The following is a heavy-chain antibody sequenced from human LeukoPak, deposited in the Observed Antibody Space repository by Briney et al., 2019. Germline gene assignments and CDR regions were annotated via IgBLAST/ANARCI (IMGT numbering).Heavy chain of an antibody. D-gene: IGHD4-11*01. CDR2: VSTYNGNT. CDR1: GYTFTSYG. Sequence: AAVKVSCKTSGYTFTSYGIIWVRQAPGQGLEWTGWVSTYNGNTNYAQKLQGRVTMTTDTSTRTAYMELRSLRSDDTVVYFCAREITTGNFDYWGQGTLVTVSS. V-gene: IGHV1-18*01. CDR3: AREITTGNFDY. J-gene: IGHJ4*02.